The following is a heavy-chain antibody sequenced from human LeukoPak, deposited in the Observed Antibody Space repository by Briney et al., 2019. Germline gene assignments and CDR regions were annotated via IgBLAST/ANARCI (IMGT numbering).Heavy chain of an antibody. V-gene: IGHV1-46*01. Sequence: ASVKVSCKASGYTFTSYFMHWVRQAPGQGLAWMGIINPSGGSTSYAQRFQARVTMTRDTSISTAYMELSRLRSDDTAVYYCARGYSYDYDYWGQGTLVTVSS. D-gene: IGHD5-18*01. CDR3: ARGYSYDYDY. CDR1: GYTFTSYF. CDR2: INPSGGST. J-gene: IGHJ4*02.